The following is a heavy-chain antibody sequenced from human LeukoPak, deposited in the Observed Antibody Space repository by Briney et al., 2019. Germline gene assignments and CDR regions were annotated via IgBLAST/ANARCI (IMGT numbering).Heavy chain of an antibody. V-gene: IGHV3-74*03. Sequence: GGTLRLSCAASGFTLSSYWMHWVRQAPGKGLVWVSRFHIDGSGTTYADSVKSRFTISRDNAKNTLYLQLNSLRAEDTAVYYCARGSSSWYNAFDIWGQGTMVTVSS. CDR1: GFTLSSYW. CDR3: ARGSSSWYNAFDI. CDR2: FHIDGSGT. J-gene: IGHJ3*02. D-gene: IGHD6-13*01.